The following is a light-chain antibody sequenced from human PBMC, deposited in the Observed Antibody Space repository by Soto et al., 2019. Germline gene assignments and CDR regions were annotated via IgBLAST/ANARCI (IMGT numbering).Light chain of an antibody. CDR3: LLSYNAARV. CDR2: DTS. J-gene: IGLJ2*01. CDR1: TGAVTSNLH. V-gene: IGLV7-46*01. Sequence: QSVVTQEPSLTVSRGGTVTLTCGSSTGAVTSNLHPYWFQQKAGQAPRTLIYDTSNKHSWTPARFSGSLLGDKAALTLSGAQPEDEAQYYCLLSYNAARVFGGGTKLTVL.